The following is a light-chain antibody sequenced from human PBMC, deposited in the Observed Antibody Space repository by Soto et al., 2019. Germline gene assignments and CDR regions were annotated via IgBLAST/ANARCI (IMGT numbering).Light chain of an antibody. CDR1: SSDVGGYNY. CDR2: EVS. V-gene: IGLV2-14*01. Sequence: ALTQPASVSGSPGQSITISCTGTSSDVGGYNYVSWYQQHPGKAPKLMIYEVSNRPSGVSNRFSGSKSGNTASLTISGLQAEDEADYYCSSYTSSSTLYVFGAGTKVTVL. CDR3: SSYTSSSTLYV. J-gene: IGLJ1*01.